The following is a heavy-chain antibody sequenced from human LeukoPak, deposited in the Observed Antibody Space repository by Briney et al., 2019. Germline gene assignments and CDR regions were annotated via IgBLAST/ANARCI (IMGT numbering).Heavy chain of an antibody. CDR1: GGSISSYY. CDR3: ARDRGSPDY. CDR2: IYYSGST. D-gene: IGHD6-6*01. V-gene: IGHV4-59*12. Sequence: SETLSLTCTVSGGSISSYYWSWIRQPPGKGLEWIGYIYYSGSTNCNPSLKSRVTISVDRSKNQFSLKLSSVTAADTAVYYCARDRGSPDYWGQGTLVTVSS. J-gene: IGHJ4*02.